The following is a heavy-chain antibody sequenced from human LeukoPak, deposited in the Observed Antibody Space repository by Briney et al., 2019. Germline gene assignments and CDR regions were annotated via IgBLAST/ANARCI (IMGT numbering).Heavy chain of an antibody. Sequence: PSETLSLTCTVSGGSISSGGYYWSWIRQHPGKGLEWIGYIYYSGSTYYNPSLKSRVTISVDTSKNQFTLKLSSVTAADTAVYYCARAVYSSSWNYYFDYWGQGTLVTVSS. CDR1: GGSISSGGYY. D-gene: IGHD6-13*01. CDR3: ARAVYSSSWNYYFDY. V-gene: IGHV4-31*03. CDR2: IYYSGST. J-gene: IGHJ4*02.